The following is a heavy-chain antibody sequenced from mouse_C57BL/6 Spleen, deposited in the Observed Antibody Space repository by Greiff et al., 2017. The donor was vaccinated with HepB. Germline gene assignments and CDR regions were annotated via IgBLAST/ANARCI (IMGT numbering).Heavy chain of an antibody. CDR2: IRNKANGYTT. CDR1: GFTFTDYY. J-gene: IGHJ4*01. Sequence: EVQVVESGGGLVQPGGSLSLSCAASGFTFTDYYMSWVRQPPGKALEWLGFIRNKANGYTTEYSASVKGRFTISRDNSQSILYLQMNALRAEDSATYYCARYDYGMDYWGQGTSVTVSS. D-gene: IGHD2-4*01. CDR3: ARYDYGMDY. V-gene: IGHV7-3*01.